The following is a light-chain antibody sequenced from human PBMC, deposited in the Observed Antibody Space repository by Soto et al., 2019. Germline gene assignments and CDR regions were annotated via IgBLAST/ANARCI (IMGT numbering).Light chain of an antibody. V-gene: IGKV3-20*01. CDR1: QRVGGNY. CDR2: DAS. Sequence: ELVLTQSPVTLSLSPGERATLSCRASQRVGGNYLAWYQQKRGQSPRLLIYDASSRAIDIPDRFSGSGSGTDFTLTITKVEPEDFAVYYCQQYGSRTWTFGQGTKLEMK. CDR3: QQYGSRTWT. J-gene: IGKJ1*01.